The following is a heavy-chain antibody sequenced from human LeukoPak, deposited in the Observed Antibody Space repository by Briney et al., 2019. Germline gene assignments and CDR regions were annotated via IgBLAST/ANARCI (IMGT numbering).Heavy chain of an antibody. Sequence: GRSLRLSCAASGFTFSSYAMHWVRQAPGKGLEWVAVISYDGSNKYYADSVKGRFTISRDNSKNTLYLQMNSLRAEDTAVYYCARDRRTLHDAADYWGQGTLVTVSS. D-gene: IGHD4-11*01. V-gene: IGHV3-30*04. CDR3: ARDRRTLHDAADY. CDR1: GFTFSSYA. CDR2: ISYDGSNK. J-gene: IGHJ4*02.